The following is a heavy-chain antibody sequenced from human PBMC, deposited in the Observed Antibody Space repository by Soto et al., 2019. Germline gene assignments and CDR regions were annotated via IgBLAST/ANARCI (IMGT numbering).Heavy chain of an antibody. D-gene: IGHD6-6*01. CDR2: IYYSGST. Sequence: SETLSLTCTVSGGSVSSGSYYWSWIRQPPGKGLEWIGYIYYSGSTNYNPSLKSRVTISVDTSKNQFSLKLSSVTAGDTAVYYCARDRIAARPQYYYYGMDVWGQGTTVTVSS. J-gene: IGHJ6*02. CDR1: GGSVSSGSYY. V-gene: IGHV4-61*01. CDR3: ARDRIAARPQYYYYGMDV.